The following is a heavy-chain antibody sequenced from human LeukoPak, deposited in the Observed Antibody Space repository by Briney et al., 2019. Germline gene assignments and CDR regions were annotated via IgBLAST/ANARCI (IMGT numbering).Heavy chain of an antibody. J-gene: IGHJ6*04. V-gene: IGHV3-7*01. D-gene: IGHD3-10*02. CDR1: RFTFSTYW. Sequence: GSLRLSCAASRFTFSTYWLSWIRQAPGKGLEWVANIHQDGNEKYYVDSVKGRFTISRDNAKNSLYLQMNSLRAEDTAVYYCAELGITMIGGVWGKGTTVTISS. CDR3: AELGITMIGGV. CDR2: IHQDGNEK.